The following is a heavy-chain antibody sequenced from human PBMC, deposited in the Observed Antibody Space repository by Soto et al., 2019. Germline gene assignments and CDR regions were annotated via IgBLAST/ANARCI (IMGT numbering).Heavy chain of an antibody. CDR1: GGTFSSDS. CDR3: ARTGGLDRDFNY. J-gene: IGHJ4*02. CDR2: IIPMFDTL. D-gene: IGHD2-15*01. V-gene: IGHV1-69*12. Sequence: QVQLVQSGAEVKKPGSSVKVSCKASGGTFSSDSFSWVRQAPGQGLEWMGGIIPMFDTLIYAQKFQDRVTITADESTSTAYKQLSSLRSGDTAVYYCARTGGLDRDFNYWGQGSLVTVSS.